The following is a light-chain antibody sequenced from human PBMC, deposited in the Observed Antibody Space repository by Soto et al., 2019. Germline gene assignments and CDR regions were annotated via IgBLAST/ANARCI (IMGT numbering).Light chain of an antibody. CDR2: DAS. Sequence: EIVLTQSPATLSLSPGERATLSCRASQSVSSYLAWYQQKPGQAHRLLIYDASNRATGIPARFSGSGSGTDFTLTISSLEPEDFTVYYCQQRSNWWTFGQGTKVEI. CDR3: QQRSNWWT. J-gene: IGKJ1*01. CDR1: QSVSSY. V-gene: IGKV3-11*01.